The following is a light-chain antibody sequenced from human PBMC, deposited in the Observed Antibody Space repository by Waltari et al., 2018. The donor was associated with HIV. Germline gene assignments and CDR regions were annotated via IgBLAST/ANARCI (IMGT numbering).Light chain of an antibody. CDR1: SSDVGGHNS. Sequence: QSALTQPASVSGSLGQSITISCTGTSSDVGGHNSVSWYQQHPGKAPTLLISDVSKRPSGVSNRFSGSKSGNTASRTISGLQAEDEADYYCSSYTANSRIFGGGTRLTVL. CDR3: SSYTANSRI. J-gene: IGLJ2*01. V-gene: IGLV2-14*03. CDR2: DVS.